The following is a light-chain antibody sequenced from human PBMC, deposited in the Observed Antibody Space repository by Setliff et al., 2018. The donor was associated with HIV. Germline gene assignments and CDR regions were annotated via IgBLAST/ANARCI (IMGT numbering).Light chain of an antibody. Sequence: QSALTQPASVSGSPGQSITISCTGTSNDVGGYNYVCWYQQHPGKAPKLIIYDVNKRPSGISNRFSGSTTGNSASLTISGLHTEDEADYYCCSYVSGDTWIFGGGTKGTV. V-gene: IGLV2-14*03. CDR1: SNDVGGYNY. J-gene: IGLJ3*02. CDR3: CSYVSGDTWI. CDR2: DVN.